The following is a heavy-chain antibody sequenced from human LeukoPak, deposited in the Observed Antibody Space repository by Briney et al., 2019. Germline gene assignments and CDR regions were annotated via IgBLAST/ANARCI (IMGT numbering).Heavy chain of an antibody. J-gene: IGHJ4*02. CDR1: GFTFSSYG. Sequence: GGSLRLSCAASGFTFSSYGMHWVRQAPGKGLEWVAVIWYDGSNKYYADSVKGRFTISRDNSKNTLYLQMNSLRAEDTAVYHCAREAVEMATIDYWGQGTLVTVSS. V-gene: IGHV3-33*01. CDR2: IWYDGSNK. D-gene: IGHD5-24*01. CDR3: AREAVEMATIDY.